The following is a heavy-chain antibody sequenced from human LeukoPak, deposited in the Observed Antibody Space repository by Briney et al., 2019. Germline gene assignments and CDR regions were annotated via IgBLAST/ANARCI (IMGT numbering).Heavy chain of an antibody. CDR3: ARGRGPDYDFWSGYLNWFDP. V-gene: IGHV4-34*01. J-gene: IGHJ5*02. CDR2: INHSGST. CDR1: GGSFSGYY. Sequence: SETLSLNCAVYGGSFSGYYWSWIRQPPGKGLEWIGEINHSGSTNYNPSLKSRVTISVDTSKNQFSLKLSSVTAADTAVYYCARGRGPDYDFWSGYLNWFDPWCQGTLVTVSS. D-gene: IGHD3-3*01.